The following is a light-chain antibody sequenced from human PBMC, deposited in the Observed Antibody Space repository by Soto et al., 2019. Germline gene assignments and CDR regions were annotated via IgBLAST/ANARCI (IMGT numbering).Light chain of an antibody. V-gene: IGLV2-23*01. CDR3: CSYAGSSTWV. Sequence: QSVLTQPASVSASPGQSITISCTGTSSDVGSYNLVSWYQQHPGKAPKLMIYEGSKRPSGVSNRFSGSKSGNTASLTISGLQAEDEADYYCCSYAGSSTWVFGGGTQLTVL. J-gene: IGLJ2*01. CDR2: EGS. CDR1: SSDVGSYNL.